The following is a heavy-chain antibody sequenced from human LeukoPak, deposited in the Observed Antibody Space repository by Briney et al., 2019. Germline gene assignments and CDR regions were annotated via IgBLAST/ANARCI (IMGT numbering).Heavy chain of an antibody. CDR3: ARYYDFWSSPQGYMDV. J-gene: IGHJ6*03. CDR2: ISRSSSFI. CDR1: GFTFSSHS. V-gene: IGHV3-21*01. D-gene: IGHD3-3*01. Sequence: GGSLRLSCATSGFTFSSHSMNWVRQIPGKGLEWVSSISRSSSFIYYADSVKGRFTISRDNAKNSLYLQMNSLRAEDTAVYYCARYYDFWSSPQGYMDVWGKGTTVTVSS.